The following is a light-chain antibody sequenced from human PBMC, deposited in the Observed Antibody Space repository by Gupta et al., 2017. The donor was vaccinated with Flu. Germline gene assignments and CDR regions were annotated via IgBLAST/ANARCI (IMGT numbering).Light chain of an antibody. Sequence: NCKSSQSVLYSSNNKNYLAWYQQQPGQPPKLLIYWASTRESGVPDRFSGSGSGTDFTLTISSLQAEDVAVYYCQHYYSAPYTFGQGTKLEIK. CDR2: WAS. V-gene: IGKV4-1*01. CDR1: QSVLYSSNNKNY. CDR3: QHYYSAPYT. J-gene: IGKJ2*01.